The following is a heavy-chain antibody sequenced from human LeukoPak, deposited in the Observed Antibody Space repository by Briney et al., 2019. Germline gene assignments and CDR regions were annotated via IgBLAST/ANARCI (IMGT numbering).Heavy chain of an antibody. V-gene: IGHV3-74*01. D-gene: IGHD6-13*01. Sequence: GGSLRLSCTASGFIFSNYWMHWVREPPGQGLAWVSRINTDGSSTRYADSVKGRFTISRDNSKNTLYLQMNSLRAEDTAVYYCAKSRQQLVQRDFDYRGQGTLVTVSS. J-gene: IGHJ4*02. CDR2: INTDGSST. CDR1: GFIFSNYW. CDR3: AKSRQQLVQRDFDY.